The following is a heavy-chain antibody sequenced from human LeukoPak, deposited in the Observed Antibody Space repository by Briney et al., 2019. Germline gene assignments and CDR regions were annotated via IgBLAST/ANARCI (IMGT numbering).Heavy chain of an antibody. CDR1: GYTFTSYD. Sequence: ASVKVSCKASGYTFTSYDINWVRQATGQGLEWMGWMNPNSGNTGYAQKFQGRVTITRNTSISTAYMELSSLRSEDTAVYYCARGWKLCDSSGYPFDYWGQGTLVTVSS. V-gene: IGHV1-8*03. CDR3: ARGWKLCDSSGYPFDY. D-gene: IGHD3-22*01. CDR2: MNPNSGNT. J-gene: IGHJ4*02.